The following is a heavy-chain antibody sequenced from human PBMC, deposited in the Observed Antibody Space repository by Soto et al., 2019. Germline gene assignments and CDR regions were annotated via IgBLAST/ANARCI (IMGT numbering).Heavy chain of an antibody. Sequence: GASVKVSCKASGYTFTSYGISWVRQAPGQGLEWMGWISAYNGNTNYAQKLQGRVTMTTDTSTSTAYMELRSLRSDDTALYYCAKDYSGSGTYYAFDFWGQGTPVTVSS. V-gene: IGHV1-18*01. CDR1: GYTFTSYG. CDR3: AKDYSGSGTYYAFDF. CDR2: ISAYNGNT. J-gene: IGHJ4*02. D-gene: IGHD3-10*01.